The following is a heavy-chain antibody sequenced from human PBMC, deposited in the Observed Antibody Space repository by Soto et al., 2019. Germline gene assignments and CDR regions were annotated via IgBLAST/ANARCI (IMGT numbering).Heavy chain of an antibody. CDR3: ARDKGGLTSVKDYYMDV. CDR2: IYHSGST. D-gene: IGHD2-8*01. J-gene: IGHJ6*03. CDR1: SGSLRSSKW. Sequence: SETPFLPRAFSSGSLRSSKWWGWGRPPPGEGLEWIGEIYHSGSTNYNPSLKSRVTISVDKSKNQFSLKLSSVTAADTAVYYCARDKGGLTSVKDYYMDVWGKGTTVTVSS. V-gene: IGHV4-4*02.